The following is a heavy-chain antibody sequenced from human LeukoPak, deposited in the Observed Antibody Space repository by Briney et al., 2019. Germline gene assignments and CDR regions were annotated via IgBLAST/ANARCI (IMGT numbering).Heavy chain of an antibody. CDR3: ATSTVWGSWHN. J-gene: IGHJ4*02. V-gene: IGHV4-59*01. D-gene: IGHD3-16*01. Sequence: PSETLSLTCTVSGVSITSYYWSWIRQPPGKGLEWIGYIYNSGSTNYNPSLKSRVTISIDTSKNQFSLKLSSVTAADTAVYYCATSTVWGSWHNWGQGTLVTVSS. CDR1: GVSITSYY. CDR2: IYNSGST.